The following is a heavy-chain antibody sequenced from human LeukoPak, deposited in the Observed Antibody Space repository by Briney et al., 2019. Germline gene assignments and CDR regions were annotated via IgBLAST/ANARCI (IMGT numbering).Heavy chain of an antibody. CDR1: GGTFSSYA. Sequence: ASVKVSCKASGGTFSSYAISWVRQAPGQGLEWMGGIIPIFGTAKYAQKFQGRVTITTDESTSTAYMELSSLRSEDTAVYYCAKTLHYGHYGKFDYWGQGTLVTVSS. CDR2: IIPIFGTA. V-gene: IGHV1-69*05. J-gene: IGHJ4*02. CDR3: AKTLHYGHYGKFDY. D-gene: IGHD4-17*01.